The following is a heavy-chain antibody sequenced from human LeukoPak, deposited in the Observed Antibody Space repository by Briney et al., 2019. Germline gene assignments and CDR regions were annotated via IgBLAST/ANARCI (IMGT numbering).Heavy chain of an antibody. V-gene: IGHV4-31*03. CDR2: IYYSGST. D-gene: IGHD4-17*01. J-gene: IGHJ6*02. CDR3: ARGPVTTRWCYYGMDV. Sequence: SETLSLTCSVSGGSISSGGYYWSWIRQHPGKGLEWIGYIYYSGSTYYNPSLKSRVTISVDTSKNQFSLKLSSVTAADTAVYYCARGPVTTRWCYYGMDVWGQGTTVTVSS. CDR1: GGSISSGGYY.